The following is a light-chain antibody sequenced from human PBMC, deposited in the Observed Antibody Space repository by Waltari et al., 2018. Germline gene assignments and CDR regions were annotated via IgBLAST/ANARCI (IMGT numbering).Light chain of an antibody. CDR1: SSDVGYYNR. CDR3: CSYVRSVSFV. Sequence: QSALTQPASLSGSPGQSITISCTGTSSDVGYYNRVSSYQQPPGKAPKLLIYEVDKRPSGISNRFSGSTAGNTASLTISGLQAEDEADYYCCSYVRSVSFVFGGGTKLTVL. CDR2: EVD. J-gene: IGLJ2*01. V-gene: IGLV2-23*02.